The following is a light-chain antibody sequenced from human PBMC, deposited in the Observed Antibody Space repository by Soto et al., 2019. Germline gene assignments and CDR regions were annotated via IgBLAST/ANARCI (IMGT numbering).Light chain of an antibody. V-gene: IGKV1-39*01. Sequence: DIPMTQSPSSLSASVGDRVTITCRASQSITNYLNWYQQKPGKAPKVLIYAASTLESGVPSRFSGSGSGTDFTLTINSLQPEDFGSYYCQQTYTTPRTFGQGTKVDIK. CDR1: QSITNY. J-gene: IGKJ1*01. CDR2: AAS. CDR3: QQTYTTPRT.